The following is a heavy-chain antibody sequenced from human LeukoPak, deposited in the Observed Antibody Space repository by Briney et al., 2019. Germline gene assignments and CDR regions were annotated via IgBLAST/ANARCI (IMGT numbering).Heavy chain of an antibody. D-gene: IGHD1-14*01. CDR2: IYLGGST. J-gene: IGHJ3*02. Sequence: GGSLRLSCAASGFTVSNNYMSWVRQAPGKGLEWVSVIYLGGSTFYADSVKGRFTISRDNSKNTLYLQMNSLRAEDTAVYYCARTPDEAFDIWGQGTMVSVSS. CDR1: GFTVSNNY. V-gene: IGHV3-53*01. CDR3: ARTPDEAFDI.